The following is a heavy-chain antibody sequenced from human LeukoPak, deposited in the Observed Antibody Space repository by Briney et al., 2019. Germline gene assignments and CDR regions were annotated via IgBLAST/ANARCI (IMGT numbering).Heavy chain of an antibody. CDR2: ISGSGGST. CDR3: AQTYCSSTSCYHYYFDS. V-gene: IGHV3-23*01. CDR1: GFTFSSYA. D-gene: IGHD2-2*01. Sequence: TGGSLRLSCAASGFTFSSYAMSWVRQAPGKGLEWVSAISGSGGSTYYADSVKGRFTISRDNAKNSLYLQMNSLRAEDTAVYYCAQTYCSSTSCYHYYFDSWGQGTLVTVSS. J-gene: IGHJ4*02.